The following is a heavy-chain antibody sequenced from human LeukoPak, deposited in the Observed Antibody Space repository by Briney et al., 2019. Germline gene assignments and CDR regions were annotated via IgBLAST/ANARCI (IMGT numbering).Heavy chain of an antibody. J-gene: IGHJ4*02. Sequence: GGSLRLSCAASGFTFSNAWMSWVRQAPGKGLEWVGSIKSKTDGGTTDYAAPVKGRFTISRDDSKNTLYLQMNSLKTEDTAVYYSTTDAARSTVAGTRDYWGQGTLVTVSS. CDR2: IKSKTDGGTT. CDR1: GFTFSNAW. V-gene: IGHV3-15*01. CDR3: TTDAARSTVAGTRDY. D-gene: IGHD6-19*01.